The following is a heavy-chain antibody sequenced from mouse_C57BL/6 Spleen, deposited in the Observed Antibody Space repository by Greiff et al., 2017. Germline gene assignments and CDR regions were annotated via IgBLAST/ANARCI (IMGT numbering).Heavy chain of an antibody. Sequence: VQLQQSGAELAKPGASVKLSCKASGYTFTSYWMHWVKQRPGQGLEWIGYINPSSGYTKYNQKFKDKATLTADKSSSTAYMQLSSLTYEDSAVYYCARNLPGNSYAMDYWGQGTSGTVSS. V-gene: IGHV1-7*01. D-gene: IGHD2-1*01. CDR3: ARNLPGNSYAMDY. J-gene: IGHJ4*01. CDR2: INPSSGYT. CDR1: GYTFTSYW.